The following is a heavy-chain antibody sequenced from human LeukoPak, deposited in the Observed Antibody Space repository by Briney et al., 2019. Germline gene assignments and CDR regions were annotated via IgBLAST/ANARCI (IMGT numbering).Heavy chain of an antibody. CDR2: INAGNGNT. V-gene: IGHV1-3*01. D-gene: IGHD3-10*01. CDR1: GYTFTSYA. CDR3: ARGAPLESTMVRRATYYYYGMDV. Sequence: ASVKVSCKASGYTFTSYAMHWVRQAPGQRLEWMGWINAGNGNTKYPQKFQGRVTITRDTSASTAYMELSSLRSEDTAVYYCARGAPLESTMVRRATYYYYGMDVWGKGTTVTVSS. J-gene: IGHJ6*04.